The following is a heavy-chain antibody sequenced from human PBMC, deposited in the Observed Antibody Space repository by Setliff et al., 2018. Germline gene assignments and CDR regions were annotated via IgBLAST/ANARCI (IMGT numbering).Heavy chain of an antibody. CDR3: ARDISGTYWPA. D-gene: IGHD1-26*01. CDR2: IYTSGNT. CDR1: GGSISSGSYY. V-gene: IGHV4-61*09. Sequence: SETLSLTCTVSGGSISSGSYYWSWIRQSAGKGLEWIGHIYTSGNTNYNPSLKSRGTMSLDTSKNQFSLKVNSVTAADTAVYYCARDISGTYWPAWGQGTLVTVSS. J-gene: IGHJ5*02.